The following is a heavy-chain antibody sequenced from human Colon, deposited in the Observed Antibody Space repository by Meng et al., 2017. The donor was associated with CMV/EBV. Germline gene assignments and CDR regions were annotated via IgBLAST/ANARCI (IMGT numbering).Heavy chain of an antibody. Sequence: GESLKISCAASRFTFSSYGMHWVRQAPGKGLEWVSAISARSDSTSYAVSVKGRFTISRDNSKNTLYLEMSTLRAEDTALYYCARDSRYQGWFDRWGQGTLVTVSS. CDR2: ISARSDST. CDR1: RFTFSSYG. V-gene: IGHV3-23*01. J-gene: IGHJ5*02. CDR3: ARDSRYQGWFDR. D-gene: IGHD2-2*01.